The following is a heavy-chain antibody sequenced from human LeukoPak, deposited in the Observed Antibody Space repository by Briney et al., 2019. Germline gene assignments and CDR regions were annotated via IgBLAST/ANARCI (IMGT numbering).Heavy chain of an antibody. Sequence: ATVKVSCKASGYTFTGYYMHWVRQAPGQRLEWMGWINPNSGGTNYAQKFQGRVTMTRDTSISTAYMELSRLRSDDTAVYYCARILSKYYYYMDVWGKGTTVTVSS. CDR1: GYTFTGYY. J-gene: IGHJ6*03. V-gene: IGHV1-2*02. CDR2: INPNSGGT. CDR3: ARILSKYYYYMDV.